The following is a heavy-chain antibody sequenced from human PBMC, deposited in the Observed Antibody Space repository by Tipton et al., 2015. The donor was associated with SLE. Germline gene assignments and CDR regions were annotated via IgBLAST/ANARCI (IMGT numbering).Heavy chain of an antibody. J-gene: IGHJ6*02. CDR3: ARGRLLEWLSTYYYYYGMDV. Sequence: LRLSCAVYGGSFSDYSWSWIRQPPGKGLEWIGEINHSGSTNYNPSLKSRVTISVDTSKIQFSLKLSSVTAADTAVYYCARGRLLEWLSTYYYYYGMDVWRHGTTVTVSS. CDR2: INHSGST. CDR1: GGSFSDYS. D-gene: IGHD3-3*01. V-gene: IGHV4-34*01.